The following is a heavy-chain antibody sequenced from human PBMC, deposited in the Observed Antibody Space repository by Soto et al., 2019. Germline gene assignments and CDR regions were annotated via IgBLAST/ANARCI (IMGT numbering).Heavy chain of an antibody. V-gene: IGHV1-69*08. CDR3: ARETGTMTVEH. J-gene: IGHJ1*01. D-gene: IGHD3-22*01. CDR2: IIPILGKA. Sequence: QVQLVQSGAEVKKPGSSVKVSCKASGGTFSSYTISWVRQAPGQGLEWMGRIIPILGKANHAQKFQGRVTITADKPTSTAYVELSSLRSDANAVYYCARETGTMTVEHWGQGTLVTVSS. CDR1: GGTFSSYT.